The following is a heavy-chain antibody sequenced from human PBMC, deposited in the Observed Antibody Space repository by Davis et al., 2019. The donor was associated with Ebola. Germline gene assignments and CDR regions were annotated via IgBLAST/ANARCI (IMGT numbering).Heavy chain of an antibody. CDR3: ARAPNYDVLTGTSSYYFDD. Sequence: ASVKVSRQPSGYTFTSYGLVWVRQAPGLGLEWMGWISGFNTNTNFAQKFQGRVTVSKDTSTNTAYMDLRSLTSDDTAIYYCARAPNYDVLTGTSSYYFDDWGQGTLVTVSS. CDR2: ISGFNTNT. V-gene: IGHV1-18*04. J-gene: IGHJ4*02. D-gene: IGHD3-9*01. CDR1: GYTFTSYG.